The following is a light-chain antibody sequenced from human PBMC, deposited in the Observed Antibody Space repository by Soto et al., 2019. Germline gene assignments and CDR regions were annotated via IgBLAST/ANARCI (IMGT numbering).Light chain of an antibody. V-gene: IGLV2-14*01. CDR2: EVS. Sequence: QSALTQPASVSGSPGQSITISCTGTSSVVGGYNYVSWYQQHPGKAPKLMIYEVSNRPSGVSNRFSGSKSGNTASLTISGLQAEDEADYYFSSYTSSSTLVFGTGTKLTVL. CDR3: SSYTSSSTLV. CDR1: SSVVGGYNY. J-gene: IGLJ1*01.